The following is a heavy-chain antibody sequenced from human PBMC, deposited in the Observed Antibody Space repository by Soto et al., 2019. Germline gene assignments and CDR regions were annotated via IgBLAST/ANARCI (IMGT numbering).Heavy chain of an antibody. V-gene: IGHV3-33*01. CDR1: GFTFSSYG. CDR2: IWYDGSNK. CDR3: ARGSHYDSSGYYSRFDP. J-gene: IGHJ5*02. D-gene: IGHD3-22*01. Sequence: QVQLVESGGGVVQTGRSLRLSCAASGFTFSSYGMHWVRQAPGKGLEWVAVIWYDGSNKYYADSVKGRFTISRDNSKNTLYLQMNSLRAEDTAVYYCARGSHYDSSGYYSRFDPWGQGTLVTVSS.